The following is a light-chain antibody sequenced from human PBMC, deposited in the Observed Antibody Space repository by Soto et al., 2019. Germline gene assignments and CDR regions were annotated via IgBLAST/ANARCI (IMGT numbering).Light chain of an antibody. Sequence: IQMTQSPSSLSASVGDRVTITCRASQNIGRYFNWYLQKPGRAPKLLIYSASSLQSGVPSRFSGSGSGTDFTLTISSLQPEDFGTYYCQQSSSTPLTFGQGTKV. CDR2: SAS. CDR1: QNIGRY. J-gene: IGKJ1*01. CDR3: QQSSSTPLT. V-gene: IGKV1-39*01.